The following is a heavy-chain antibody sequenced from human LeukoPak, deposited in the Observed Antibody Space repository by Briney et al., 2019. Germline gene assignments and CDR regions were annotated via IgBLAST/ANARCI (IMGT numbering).Heavy chain of an antibody. CDR3: ARGRRSVQRVAGGYYYYMDV. CDR1: GGTFSSYA. CDR2: IIPIFGTA. J-gene: IGHJ6*03. Sequence: SVKVSCKASGGTFSSYAISWVRQAPGQGREWMGRIIPIFGTANYAQKFQGRVTITTDESTSTAYMELSSLRSEDTAVYYCARGRRSVQRVAGGYYYYMDVWGKGTTVTVSS. V-gene: IGHV1-69*05. D-gene: IGHD3-16*01.